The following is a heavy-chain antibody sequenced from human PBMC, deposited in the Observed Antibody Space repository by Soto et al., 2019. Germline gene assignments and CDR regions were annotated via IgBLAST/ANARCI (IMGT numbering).Heavy chain of an antibody. J-gene: IGHJ5*02. D-gene: IGHD6-19*01. CDR3: ARVQLRSTGWYP. CDR2: ISNDGSKT. V-gene: IGHV3-30*03. CDR1: GFTFSSYG. Sequence: PGGSLRLSCRTSGFTFSSYGMHWVRQAPGKGPEWVAFISNDGSKTDYADYVKGQFTISRDNAKNTLNLQMNSLRAEDRAIYYCARVQLRSTGWYPWGQGTLVTVS.